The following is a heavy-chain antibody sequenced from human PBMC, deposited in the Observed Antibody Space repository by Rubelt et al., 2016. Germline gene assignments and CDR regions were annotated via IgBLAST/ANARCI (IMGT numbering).Heavy chain of an antibody. Sequence: QVQLVQSGAEVKKPGASVKVSCKASGYTFTGYYMHWVRQAPGQGLEWMGWINAGNGNTKYSQKFQGRVTITRDTSAGTAYMGLRSLRSDDTAVYYCARDQNDSSGPDWFDPWGQGTLVTVSS. J-gene: IGHJ5*02. V-gene: IGHV1-3*01. CDR1: GYTFTGYY. CDR3: ARDQNDSSGPDWFDP. D-gene: IGHD3-22*01. CDR2: INAGNGNT.